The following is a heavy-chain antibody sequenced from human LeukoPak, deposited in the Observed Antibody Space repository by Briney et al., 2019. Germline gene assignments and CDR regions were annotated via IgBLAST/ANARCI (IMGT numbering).Heavy chain of an antibody. CDR3: AKDGGGYYYHDFDY. CDR2: ISGSGGNT. Sequence: RPGGSLRLSCAASGFTFSSYAMTWVRQAPGKGLECVSVISGSGGNTYYADSVKGRFTISRDNSKNTLYLQMNSLRAEDTAVYYCAKDGGGYYYHDFDYWGQGTLVTVSS. CDR1: GFTFSSYA. J-gene: IGHJ4*02. V-gene: IGHV3-23*01. D-gene: IGHD3-22*01.